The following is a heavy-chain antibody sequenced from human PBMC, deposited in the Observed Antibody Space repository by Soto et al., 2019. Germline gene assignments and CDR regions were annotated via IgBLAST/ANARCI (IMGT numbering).Heavy chain of an antibody. V-gene: IGHV1-69*01. D-gene: IGHD6-19*01. J-gene: IGHJ4*02. CDR3: ARDEPTYSSGPAGY. Sequence: QVQLVQSGAEVKKPGSSVKVSCKASGGTFSSYAISWVRQAPGQGLEWMGGIIPSFCTANDAQKFQGRVTITAHESTRTAYMELSSLRSEDTAVSYCARDEPTYSSGPAGYWGQGTLVTVSS. CDR1: GGTFSSYA. CDR2: IIPSFCTA.